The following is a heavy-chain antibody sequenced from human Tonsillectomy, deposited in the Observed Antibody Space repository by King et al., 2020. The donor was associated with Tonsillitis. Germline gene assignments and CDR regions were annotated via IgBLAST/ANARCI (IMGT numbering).Heavy chain of an antibody. Sequence: VQLQESGPGLVKPSETLSLTCTVSGGSISSYYWSWIRQPPGKGLEWIGYIYYSGSTNYSPSLKSRVTISVDTSKNQFSLKLSSVTAADTAVYYCARVLVGATTADDAFDIWGQGTMVTVSS. CDR2: IYYSGST. CDR1: GGSISSYY. V-gene: IGHV4-59*01. J-gene: IGHJ3*02. D-gene: IGHD1-26*01. CDR3: ARVLVGATTADDAFDI.